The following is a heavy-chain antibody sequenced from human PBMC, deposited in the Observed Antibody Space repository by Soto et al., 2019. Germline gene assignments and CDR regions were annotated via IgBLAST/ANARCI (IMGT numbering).Heavy chain of an antibody. Sequence: LRLSCAASGSTFSSYSMNWVRQAPGKGLEWVSYISDSGDRTYYADSVKGRFTISRDRSKNTVSLQMDSLRAEDTAVYYCAKDRGIIVKAGDAFDVWGQGTKVTVSS. V-gene: IGHV3-23*01. J-gene: IGHJ3*01. CDR3: AKDRGIIVKAGDAFDV. CDR2: ISDSGDRT. D-gene: IGHD3-16*02. CDR1: GSTFSSYS.